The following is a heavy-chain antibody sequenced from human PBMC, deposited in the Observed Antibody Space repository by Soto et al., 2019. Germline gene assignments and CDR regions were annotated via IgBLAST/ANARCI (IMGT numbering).Heavy chain of an antibody. V-gene: IGHV3-53*01. CDR1: GVTVSNNY. CDR3: AKGGYTFAYE. Sequence: GGSLRLSCSASGVTVSNNYMTWVRQAPGKGLEWVSFIYSSGGTYYADSVKGRFTISRDNSQNTLFLQMTSLRADDTAVYYCAKGGYTFAYEWGQGALVTVSS. D-gene: IGHD5-18*01. J-gene: IGHJ4*02. CDR2: IYSSGGT.